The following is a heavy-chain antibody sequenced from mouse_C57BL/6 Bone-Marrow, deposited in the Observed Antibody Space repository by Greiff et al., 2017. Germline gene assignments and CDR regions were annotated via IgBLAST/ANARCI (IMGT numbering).Heavy chain of an antibody. V-gene: IGHV1-55*01. CDR1: GYTFTSYW. CDR3: ARGAYYGSEAWFAY. D-gene: IGHD1-1*01. CDR2: IYPGSGST. J-gene: IGHJ3*01. Sequence: VQLQQSGAELVKPGASVKMSCKASGYTFTSYWITWVKQRPGQGLEWIGDIYPGSGSTNYNEKFKSKATLTVDTSSSTAYMQLSSLTSEDSAVYYCARGAYYGSEAWFAYWGQGTLVTVSA.